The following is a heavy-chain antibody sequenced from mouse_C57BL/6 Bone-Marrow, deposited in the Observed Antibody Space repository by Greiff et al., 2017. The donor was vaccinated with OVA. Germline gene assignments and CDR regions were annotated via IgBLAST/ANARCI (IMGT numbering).Heavy chain of an antibody. D-gene: IGHD2-5*01. V-gene: IGHV1-15*01. J-gene: IGHJ4*01. CDR1: GYTFTDYE. CDR3: TRGYSNYYAMDY. Sequence: LQESWAELVRPGASVTLSCKASGYTFTDYEMHWVKQTPVHGLEWIGAIDPETGGTAYNQKFKGKAILTADKSSSTAYMELRSLTSEDSAVYYCTRGYSNYYAMDYWGQGTSVTVSS. CDR2: IDPETGGT.